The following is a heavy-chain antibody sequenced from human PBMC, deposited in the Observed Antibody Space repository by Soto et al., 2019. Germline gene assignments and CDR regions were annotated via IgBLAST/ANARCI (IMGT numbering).Heavy chain of an antibody. V-gene: IGHV4-39*01. D-gene: IGHD6-19*01. J-gene: IGHJ6*02. Sequence: SETLSLTCTVSGGSISSSSYYWGWIRQPPGKGLEWIGSIYYSGSTYYNPSLKSRVTISVDTSKNQFSLKLSSVTAADTAVYYCATSYSSGWETLYYYYGMDVWGQGTTVTVSS. CDR3: ATSYSSGWETLYYYYGMDV. CDR2: IYYSGST. CDR1: GGSISSSSYY.